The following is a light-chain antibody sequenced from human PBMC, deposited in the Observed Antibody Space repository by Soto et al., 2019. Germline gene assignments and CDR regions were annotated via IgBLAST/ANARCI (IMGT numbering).Light chain of an antibody. J-gene: IGKJ1*01. CDR1: QSVSRN. Sequence: EIVMTQSPATLSVSPGEGATVSCRASQSVSRNLAWYQQNPGQAPRLLIYAASTRATGIPTRFSGSGSGTAFTLSISSLQAEDFAVYYCQQYSNWPQTFGQGTKVEIK. V-gene: IGKV3-15*01. CDR2: AAS. CDR3: QQYSNWPQT.